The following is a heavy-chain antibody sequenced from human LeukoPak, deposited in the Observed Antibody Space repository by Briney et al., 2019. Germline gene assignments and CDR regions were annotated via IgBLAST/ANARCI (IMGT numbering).Heavy chain of an antibody. D-gene: IGHD6-25*01. CDR1: GFTFSSYG. CDR3: AKGLRQSGPSPFDY. CDR2: IWYDGSNK. J-gene: IGHJ4*02. V-gene: IGHV3-33*06. Sequence: GRSLRLSCAASGFTFSSYGMHWVRQAPGKGLEWVAVIWYDGSNKYYADSVKGRFTISRDNSKNTLYLQMNSLTVDDTAVYSCAKGLRQSGPSPFDYWGPGTLVTVSS.